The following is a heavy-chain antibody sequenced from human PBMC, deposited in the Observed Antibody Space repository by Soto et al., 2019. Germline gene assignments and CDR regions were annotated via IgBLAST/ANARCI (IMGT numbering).Heavy chain of an antibody. CDR3: AREGRGKKAGYNGLVSLGY. CDR1: GSRFSNYV. CDR2: IIPIFNSA. V-gene: IGHV1-69*06. J-gene: IGHJ4*02. Sequence: SVKVSCKVSGSRFSNYVISWVRQAPGHGLEWLGRIIPIFNSAKYAQSFQGRVTITADKSTSTASLELSSLRSDDTAVYYCAREGRGKKAGYNGLVSLGYWGQGTLVTVSS. D-gene: IGHD2-2*02.